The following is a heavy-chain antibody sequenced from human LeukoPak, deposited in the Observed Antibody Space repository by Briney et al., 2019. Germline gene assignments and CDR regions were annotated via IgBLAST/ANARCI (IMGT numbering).Heavy chain of an antibody. V-gene: IGHV3-30-3*01. Sequence: GGSLRLSCAASGFTFSSYAMHWVRQAPGKGLEWVAVISYDGSNKYYADSVKGRFTISRDNSKNTLYLQMNSLRAEDTAVYYCARDGEVTIFGVVVYYFDYWGQGTLVTVSS. CDR1: GFTFSSYA. CDR3: ARDGEVTIFGVVVYYFDY. D-gene: IGHD3-3*01. J-gene: IGHJ4*02. CDR2: ISYDGSNK.